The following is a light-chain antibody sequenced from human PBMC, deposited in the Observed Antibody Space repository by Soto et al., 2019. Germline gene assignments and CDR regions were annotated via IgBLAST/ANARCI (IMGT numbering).Light chain of an antibody. Sequence: DIPMTQSPSSLSASVGDRVTITCRASQSIRSFLNWYQQKPGTAPKLLIYATSSLQSGVPSRFSGSGSGTDFSLTISNLQPEDSATYYCQQGYSTPLTFGGGTKMEIK. CDR2: ATS. V-gene: IGKV1-39*01. CDR1: QSIRSF. J-gene: IGKJ4*01. CDR3: QQGYSTPLT.